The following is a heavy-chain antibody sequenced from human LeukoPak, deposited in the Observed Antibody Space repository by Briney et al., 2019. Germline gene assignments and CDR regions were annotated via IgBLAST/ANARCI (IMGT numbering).Heavy chain of an antibody. CDR1: GLTVSSKY. V-gene: IGHV3-53*01. CDR3: ATPVHDASLDY. D-gene: IGHD2-2*01. J-gene: IGHJ4*02. Sequence: PGGSLRLSCAASGLTVSSKYMSWVRQAPGKGLEWVSVMYNNGNTHYADSVKGRFTISRDNAKNTLYLQMNSLRPEDTAVYYCATPVHDASLDYWGQGTLVTVSS. CDR2: MYNNGNT.